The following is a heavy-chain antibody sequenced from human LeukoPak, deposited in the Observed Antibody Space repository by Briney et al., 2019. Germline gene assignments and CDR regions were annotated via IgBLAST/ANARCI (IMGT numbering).Heavy chain of an antibody. V-gene: IGHV3-74*01. Sequence: GGSLRLSCAASGFTFSSYWMHWVRQAPGKGLVWVSRINSDGSSTSYADSVKGRFTISRDNAKNTLYLQMNSLRAEVTAVYYCARGPNFSGWLGYWGQGTLVTVSS. CDR1: GFTFSSYW. D-gene: IGHD6-19*01. J-gene: IGHJ4*02. CDR3: ARGPNFSGWLGY. CDR2: INSDGSST.